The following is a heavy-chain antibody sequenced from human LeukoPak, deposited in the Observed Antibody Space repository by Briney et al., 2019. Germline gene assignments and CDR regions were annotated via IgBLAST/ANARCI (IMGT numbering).Heavy chain of an antibody. J-gene: IGHJ4*02. V-gene: IGHV4-59*01. D-gene: IGHD5-24*01. CDR1: GGXISSYY. CDR2: VHPSGSV. CDR3: VGGRDAYKAGY. Sequence: SETLSLTCSVSGGXISSYYWSWIRQPPGKRLEWIGFVHPSGSVSKNPSLNSRVTLSLDTSKNQFSLRLTSVTAADTALYFCVGGRDAYKAGYWGQGTLVTVSS.